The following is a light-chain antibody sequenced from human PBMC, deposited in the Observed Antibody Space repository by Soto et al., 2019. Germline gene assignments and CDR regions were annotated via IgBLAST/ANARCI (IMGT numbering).Light chain of an antibody. Sequence: DIKMTQSPSSLSASVGDRVTLTCQASEDVSDYVNWYQQKPGRAPQLLIYDASKLETGVSSRFSGSGSGTHFTFTIRDLQPEEYANYYCQLYRKVLLTFGGGTGVDI. CDR3: QLYRKVLLT. V-gene: IGKV1-33*01. J-gene: IGKJ4*01. CDR2: DAS. CDR1: EDVSDY.